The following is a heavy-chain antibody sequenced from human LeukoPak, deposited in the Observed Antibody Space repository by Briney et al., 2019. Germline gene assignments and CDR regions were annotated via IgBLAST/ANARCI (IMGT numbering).Heavy chain of an antibody. D-gene: IGHD1-7*01. J-gene: IGHJ5*02. CDR1: GGTFSSYA. CDR3: ARDYWNYGWFDP. V-gene: IGHV1-69*06. CDR2: IIPIFGTA. Sequence: GASVEVSCKASGGTFSSYAISWVRQAPGQGLEWMGGIIPIFGTANYAQKFQGRVTITADKSTSTAYMELSSLRSEDTAVYYCARDYWNYGWFDPWGQGTLVTVSS.